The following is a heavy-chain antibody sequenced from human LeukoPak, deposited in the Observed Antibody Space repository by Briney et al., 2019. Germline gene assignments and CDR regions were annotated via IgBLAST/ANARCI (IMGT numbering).Heavy chain of an antibody. D-gene: IGHD5-12*01. CDR1: GGSISSGGYC. Sequence: SQTLSLTCTVSGGSISSGGYCWSWIRQHPGKGLEWIGYIYYSGSTYYNPSLKSRVTISVDTSKNQFSLKLSSVTAADTAVYYCARERGDVGFDYWGQGTLVTVSS. CDR3: ARERGDVGFDY. CDR2: IYYSGST. V-gene: IGHV4-31*03. J-gene: IGHJ4*02.